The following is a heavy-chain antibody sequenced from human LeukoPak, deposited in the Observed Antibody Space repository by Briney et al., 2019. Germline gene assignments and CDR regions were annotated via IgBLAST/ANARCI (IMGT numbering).Heavy chain of an antibody. V-gene: IGHV4-61*02. Sequence: KTSQTLSLTCTVSGGSISSGSYYWSWIRQPAGKGLEWIGRIYTSGSTNYNPSLKSRVTISVDTSKNQFSLKLSSVTAADTAVYYCARAWTTSGDAFDIWGQGTVVTVSS. CDR1: GGSISSGSYY. CDR2: IYTSGST. J-gene: IGHJ3*02. CDR3: ARAWTTSGDAFDI. D-gene: IGHD4-17*01.